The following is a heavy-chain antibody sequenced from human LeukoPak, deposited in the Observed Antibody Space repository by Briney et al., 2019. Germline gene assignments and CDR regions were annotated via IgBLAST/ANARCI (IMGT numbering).Heavy chain of an antibody. CDR3: ARGIPAAIHYYHHYRDV. D-gene: IGHD2-2*01. V-gene: IGHV1-69*13. CDR1: GATFNRNT. J-gene: IGHJ6*03. CDR2: IIPIFNTT. Sequence: SVKLSCKPAGATFNRNTISWMRQAPGPGLEGMGWIIPIFNTTNYAQKFQGRVTINGDESTNTPYMELSSLRSEDTAVYYCARGIPAAIHYYHHYRDVWGKGTTVTVSS.